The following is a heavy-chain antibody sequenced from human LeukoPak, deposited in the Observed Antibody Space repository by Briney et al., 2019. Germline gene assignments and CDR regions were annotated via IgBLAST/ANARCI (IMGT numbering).Heavy chain of an antibody. Sequence: ASVKVSCKASGYTFTTYYISWVRQAPGQGLEWMGWISAYNGNTNYAQKFHGRVTMTTDTSTSTAYMELRSLRSDDTAVYYCAREEGAPIAAANVWGLGTMVTVSS. D-gene: IGHD6-13*01. V-gene: IGHV1-18*01. CDR2: ISAYNGNT. J-gene: IGHJ3*01. CDR1: GYTFTTYY. CDR3: AREEGAPIAAANV.